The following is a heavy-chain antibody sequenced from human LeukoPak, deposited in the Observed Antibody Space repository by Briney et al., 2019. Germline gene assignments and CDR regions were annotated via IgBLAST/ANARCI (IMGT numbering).Heavy chain of an antibody. D-gene: IGHD1-26*01. V-gene: IGHV3-21*01. CDR1: GFTFSSYS. J-gene: IGHJ3*02. CDR2: ISSSSSYI. CDR3: ARVGASGGLDAFDI. Sequence: GGSLRLSCAASGFTFSSYSMNWVRQAPGKGLEWVSSISSSSSYIYYADSVKGRFTISRDNAKNPLYLQMNSLRAEDTAVYYCARVGASGGLDAFDIWGQGTMVTVSS.